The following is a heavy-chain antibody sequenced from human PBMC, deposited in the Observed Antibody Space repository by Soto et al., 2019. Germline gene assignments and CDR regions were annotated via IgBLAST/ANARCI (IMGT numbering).Heavy chain of an antibody. V-gene: IGHV1-3*01. J-gene: IGHJ5*02. CDR1: GYTFTSYA. CDR3: ARKGVPGXPGDADYYDGSGHYYHWFDP. Sequence: ASVKVSCKASGYTFTSYAIHWVRQAPGQRLEWMGWISAGNGNTKYPQKFQGRVTITRDTSASTAYMELSSLRSEDTAVYYCARKGVPGXPGDADYYDGSGHYYHWFDPWGQGTLVTVSS. D-gene: IGHD3-22*01. CDR2: ISAGNGNT.